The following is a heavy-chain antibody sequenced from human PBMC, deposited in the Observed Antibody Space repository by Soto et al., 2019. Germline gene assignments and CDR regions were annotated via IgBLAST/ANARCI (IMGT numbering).Heavy chain of an antibody. CDR1: GYTFTSYG. Sequence: QVQLVQSGAEVKKPGASVKVSCKASGYTFTSYGISWVRQAPGQGLEWMGWISANNGNTNYAQKVQGRVTITTDTSTSTAYMELRSLGSDDTAVYYCARDGGSDALDYWGQGTLVTVSS. CDR3: ARDGGSDALDY. CDR2: ISANNGNT. D-gene: IGHD3-16*01. J-gene: IGHJ4*02. V-gene: IGHV1-18*01.